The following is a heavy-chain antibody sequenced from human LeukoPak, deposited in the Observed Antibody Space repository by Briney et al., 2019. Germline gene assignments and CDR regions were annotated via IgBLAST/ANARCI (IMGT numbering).Heavy chain of an antibody. CDR1: GFTFSNAW. Sequence: GRSLRLSCAASGFTFSNAWMIWVRQAPGKGREGVGSIKSKTDGGTTNYAAPVKGRFTISRDDSKNTLYLQMNSLKTEDRGVYYCTASSTSCYICWGQGSLVSVSS. D-gene: IGHD2-2*02. J-gene: IGHJ4*02. V-gene: IGHV3-15*01. CDR3: TASSTSCYIC. CDR2: IKSKTDGGTT.